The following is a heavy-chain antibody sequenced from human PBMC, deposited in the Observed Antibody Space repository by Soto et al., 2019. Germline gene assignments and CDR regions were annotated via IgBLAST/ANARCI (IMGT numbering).Heavy chain of an antibody. Sequence: QLQLQESGPGLVKPSETLSLTCTVSGGSISSSSYYWGWIRQPPGKGLEWIGSIYYSGSTYYNPSLKSRVTISVDTSKNQFSLKLSSVTAADTAVYYCARHGTYYDSSPFDYWGQGTLVTVSS. V-gene: IGHV4-39*01. CDR3: ARHGTYYDSSPFDY. CDR1: GGSISSSSYY. D-gene: IGHD3-22*01. CDR2: IYYSGST. J-gene: IGHJ4*02.